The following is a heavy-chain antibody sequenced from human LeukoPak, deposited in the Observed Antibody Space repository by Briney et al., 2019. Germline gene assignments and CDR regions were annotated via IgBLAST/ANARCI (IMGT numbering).Heavy chain of an antibody. CDR2: ISYDGSNK. CDR1: GFTFSSYG. V-gene: IGHV3-30*18. D-gene: IGHD3-16*02. J-gene: IGHJ6*03. CDR3: AKDTIMITFGGVISTYFTNYYYYYMDV. Sequence: GGSLRLSCAASGFTFSSYGMHWVRQAPGKGLGRVAVISYDGSNKYYADSVKGRFTISRDNSKNTLYLQMNSLRAEDTAVYYCAKDTIMITFGGVISTYFTNYYYYYMDVWGKGTTVTVSS.